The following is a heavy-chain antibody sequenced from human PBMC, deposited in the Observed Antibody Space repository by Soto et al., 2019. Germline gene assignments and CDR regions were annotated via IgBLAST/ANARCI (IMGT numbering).Heavy chain of an antibody. J-gene: IGHJ5*02. CDR1: GYTFTNND. V-gene: IGHV1-8*01. D-gene: IGHD3-10*01. Sequence: QVQLVQSGAEVKKPGASVKVSCKASGYTFTNNDVTWVRQATGQGLEWMGWMNLGSGDTGYAQKFQGRVTMTRNISIATAYMELSSLRSEDTATYYCARMASFGSLNWFDPWGQGTLVTVSS. CDR2: MNLGSGDT. CDR3: ARMASFGSLNWFDP.